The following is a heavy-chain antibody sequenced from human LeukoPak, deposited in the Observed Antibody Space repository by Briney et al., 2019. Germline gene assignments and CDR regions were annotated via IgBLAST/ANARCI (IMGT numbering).Heavy chain of an antibody. V-gene: IGHV4-39*07. Sequence: SETLSLTCTVSGGSISSSSVYWGWIRQPPGKGLEWIATISYSGSTTSYNPSLKSRVTISVDTSKNQFSLKLSSVTAADTAVYYCAREALNWNYDAFDIWGQGTMVTASS. CDR2: ISYSGSTT. CDR3: AREALNWNYDAFDI. D-gene: IGHD1-7*01. CDR1: GGSISSSSVY. J-gene: IGHJ3*02.